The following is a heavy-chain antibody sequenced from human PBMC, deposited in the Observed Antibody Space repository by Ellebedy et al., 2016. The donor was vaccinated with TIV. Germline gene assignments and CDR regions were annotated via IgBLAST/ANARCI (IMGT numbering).Heavy chain of an antibody. V-gene: IGHV4-39*07. Sequence: MPGGSLRLSCTVSGGSITSGSYFRGWIRQPPGKGLEWIGSLYHSGMTHYNPSLKSRFTISVDTSKTQFSLSLTSVTAADTAVYYCATAPLGFLWGGLGAFDVWGQGAMVTVSS. CDR2: LYHSGMT. CDR1: GGSITSGSYF. J-gene: IGHJ3*01. CDR3: ATAPLGFLWGGLGAFDV. D-gene: IGHD2/OR15-2a*01.